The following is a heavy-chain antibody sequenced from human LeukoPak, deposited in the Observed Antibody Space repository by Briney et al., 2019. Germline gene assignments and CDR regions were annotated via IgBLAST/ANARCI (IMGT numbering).Heavy chain of an antibody. D-gene: IGHD3-9*01. J-gene: IGHJ4*02. V-gene: IGHV3-23*01. CDR3: AKDHRPVLRYFDWLLSY. CDR1: GFTFSSYA. CDR2: ISGSGGST. Sequence: GGSLRLSCAASGFTFSSYAMSWVRQAPGKGLEWVSAISGSGGSTYYADSVKGRFTISRDNSKSTLYLQMNSLRAEDTAVYYCAKDHRPVLRYFDWLLSYWGQGTLVTVSS.